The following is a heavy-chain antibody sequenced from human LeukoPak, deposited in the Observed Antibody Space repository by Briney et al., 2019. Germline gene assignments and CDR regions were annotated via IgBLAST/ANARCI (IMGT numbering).Heavy chain of an antibody. CDR1: GGSISSGSYC. Sequence: SQTLSLTCTVSGGSISSGSYCWSWIRQPAGKGLEWIGHIHTSGSTNHNPSLKSRVTISVDTSKNQFSLKLSSVTAADTAVYYCARAVPVDYWGQGTLVTVSS. J-gene: IGHJ4*02. D-gene: IGHD1-14*01. CDR3: ARAVPVDY. V-gene: IGHV4-61*09. CDR2: IHTSGST.